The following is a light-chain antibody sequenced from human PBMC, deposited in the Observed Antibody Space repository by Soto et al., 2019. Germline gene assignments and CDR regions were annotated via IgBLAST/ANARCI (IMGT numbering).Light chain of an antibody. CDR3: QLANSFPLT. V-gene: IGKV1-12*01. CDR1: QAISSR. J-gene: IGKJ4*01. Sequence: DIQMTQAPYSVSASLGDRVTITCRASQAISSRLAWYQQKPGKAPKLLIYAASSLQSGVPSRFSGSGSGTDFTLTISSLQPEDFATYYCQLANSFPLTFGGGTMVEIK. CDR2: AAS.